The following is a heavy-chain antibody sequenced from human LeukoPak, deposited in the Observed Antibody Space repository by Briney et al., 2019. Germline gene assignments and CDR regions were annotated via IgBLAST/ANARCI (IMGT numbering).Heavy chain of an antibody. Sequence: GGSLRLSCAASGFTFSSYAMSWVRQAPGKGLEWVSGISGGGGSTYYADPVKSRFTISRDKSKNTLYLQMNSLRVEDTAVYYCAKDLREGYNLPPDAFDIWGQGTMVTVSS. D-gene: IGHD5-24*01. CDR1: GFTFSSYA. CDR3: AKDLREGYNLPPDAFDI. CDR2: ISGGGGST. V-gene: IGHV3-23*01. J-gene: IGHJ3*02.